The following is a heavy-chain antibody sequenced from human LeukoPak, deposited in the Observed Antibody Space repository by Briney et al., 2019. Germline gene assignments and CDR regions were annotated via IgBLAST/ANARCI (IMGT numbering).Heavy chain of an antibody. V-gene: IGHV3-7*01. Sequence: GGSLRLSCVASGFTFSSNWMSWVRQAPGKGLEWVANIKQDGSEIYYVDSVKGRFTISRDNAKNSLYLQMNSLRAEDTAVYYCAKGGRRSYSSSWYYYYGMDVWGQGTTVTVSS. D-gene: IGHD6-13*01. CDR1: GFTFSSNW. J-gene: IGHJ6*02. CDR3: AKGGRRSYSSSWYYYYGMDV. CDR2: IKQDGSEI.